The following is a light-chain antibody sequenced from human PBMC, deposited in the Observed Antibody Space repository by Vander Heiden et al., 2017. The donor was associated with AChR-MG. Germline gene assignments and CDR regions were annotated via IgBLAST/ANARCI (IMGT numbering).Light chain of an antibody. V-gene: IGKV4-1*01. CDR1: QSLLSDSKNF. CDR3: QQDYAEPLT. Sequence: IVMTQSPDSLAVSLGERATINCKSSQSLLSDSKNFLAWFQQRPGQPPKLLIYWASTRASGAPDRFSGDGSGTDFTLTISSLQAEDVAVYYCQQDYAEPLTFGQRTKLQVK. J-gene: IGKJ2*01. CDR2: WAS.